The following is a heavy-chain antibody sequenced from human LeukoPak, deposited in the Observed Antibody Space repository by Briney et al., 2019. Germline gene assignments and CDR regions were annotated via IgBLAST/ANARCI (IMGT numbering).Heavy chain of an antibody. D-gene: IGHD6-13*01. J-gene: IGHJ4*02. Sequence: ASVKVSCKASGYTFTSYYMHWVRQAPGQGLEWMGIINPSGGSTSYAQKFQGRVTMTRDTSTSTVYMELSSLRSEDTAVYYCARDLYSRNRKYYLDYWGQGTLVTVSS. CDR2: INPSGGST. CDR3: ARDLYSRNRKYYLDY. CDR1: GYTFTSYY. V-gene: IGHV1-46*01.